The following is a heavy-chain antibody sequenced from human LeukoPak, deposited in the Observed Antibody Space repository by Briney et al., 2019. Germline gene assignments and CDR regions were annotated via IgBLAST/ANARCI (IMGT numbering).Heavy chain of an antibody. Sequence: PGGSLRLSCAASGFTFSSYAMHWVRQAPGKGLEWVAVISYDGSNKYYADSVKGRFTISRDNSKNTLYLQMNSLRAEDTAVYYCARVTLVAGTGFDYWGQGTLVTVSS. J-gene: IGHJ4*02. CDR1: GFTFSSYA. CDR2: ISYDGSNK. CDR3: ARVTLVAGTGFDY. V-gene: IGHV3-30*14. D-gene: IGHD6-19*01.